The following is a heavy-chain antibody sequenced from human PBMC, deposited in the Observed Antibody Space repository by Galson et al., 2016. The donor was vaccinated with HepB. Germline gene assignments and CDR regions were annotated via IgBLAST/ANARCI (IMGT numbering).Heavy chain of an antibody. CDR1: GHSVSTDFH. D-gene: IGHD2-2*01. CDR2: IYHTGTT. V-gene: IGHV4-38-2*02. CDR3: ARDLTSTSCFDY. J-gene: IGHJ4*02. Sequence: SLTCDVSGHSVSTDFHWAWIRQPPGKRLEWIANIYHTGTTYYNPSLKSRVTMSVDTSQNQFSLRLTSVTVADTAVYYCARDLTSTSCFDYWGQGVLVTVSS.